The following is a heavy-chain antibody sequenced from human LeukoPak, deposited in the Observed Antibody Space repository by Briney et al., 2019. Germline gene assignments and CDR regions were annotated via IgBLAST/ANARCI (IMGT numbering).Heavy chain of an antibody. D-gene: IGHD3-3*01. Sequence: GGSLRLSCAASGFPFSSYAIHWVRQAPGKGLEWVAVISYDGDDKYYADSVKGRFALSRDNSKSTLYLQMNSLTAEDTAVYYCARPYSGFFAAFDIWGQETMVTVSS. CDR1: GFPFSSYA. V-gene: IGHV3-30*09. J-gene: IGHJ3*02. CDR2: ISYDGDDK. CDR3: ARPYSGFFAAFDI.